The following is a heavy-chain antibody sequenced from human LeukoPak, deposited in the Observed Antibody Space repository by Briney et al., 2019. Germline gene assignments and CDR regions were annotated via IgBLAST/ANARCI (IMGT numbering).Heavy chain of an antibody. CDR1: GYTFTSYD. J-gene: IGHJ4*02. Sequence: ASVKVSCKASGYTFTSYDINWVRQATGQGLEWMGWMNPNSGNTGYAQKFQGRVTMTRNTSISTAYMELSSLRAEDTAVYYCAQNFQFAEPSGAYWGQGILVTVSS. D-gene: IGHD1-14*01. V-gene: IGHV1-8*01. CDR3: AQNFQFAEPSGAY. CDR2: MNPNSGNT.